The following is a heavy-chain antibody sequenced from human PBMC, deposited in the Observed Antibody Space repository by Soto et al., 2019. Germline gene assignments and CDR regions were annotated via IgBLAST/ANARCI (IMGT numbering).Heavy chain of an antibody. Sequence: GGSLRLSGAASGFTFSSYAMHWVRQAPGKGLEWVAVISYDGSNKYYADSVKGRFTISRDNSKNTLYLQMNSLRAEDTAVYYCARDLLGSRGLTDYYYYGMDVWGQGTTVTVSS. V-gene: IGHV3-30-3*01. CDR1: GFTFSSYA. CDR3: ARDLLGSRGLTDYYYYGMDV. J-gene: IGHJ6*02. CDR2: ISYDGSNK. D-gene: IGHD2-15*01.